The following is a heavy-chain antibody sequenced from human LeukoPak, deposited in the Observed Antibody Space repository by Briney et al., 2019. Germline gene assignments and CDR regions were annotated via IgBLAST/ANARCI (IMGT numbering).Heavy chain of an antibody. CDR3: ARVLAAAGNNWFDP. CDR1: GGSISSYY. V-gene: IGHV4-59*12. D-gene: IGHD6-13*01. Sequence: SETLSLTCTVSGGSISSYYWSWIRQPPGKGLEWIGYIYYTGNTYFNPSLKSRVTISVDTSKNQFSLKLSSVTAADTAVYYCARVLAAAGNNWFDPWGQGTLVTVSS. CDR2: IYYTGNT. J-gene: IGHJ5*02.